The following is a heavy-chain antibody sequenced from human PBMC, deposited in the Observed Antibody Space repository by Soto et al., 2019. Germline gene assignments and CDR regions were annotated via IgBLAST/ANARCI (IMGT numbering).Heavy chain of an antibody. CDR3: AKGDTATVNGMDV. J-gene: IGHJ6*02. V-gene: IGHV3-23*01. D-gene: IGHD5-18*01. Sequence: EVQLLESGGGLVQPGGSLRLSCAASGFTFSSYAMSWVRQAPGKGLEWVSAISGSGGRTYYADSVKGRFTISRDNSKNTLYLQMNSLRAEDTAVYYCAKGDTATVNGMDVWGQGTTVTVSS. CDR2: ISGSGGRT. CDR1: GFTFSSYA.